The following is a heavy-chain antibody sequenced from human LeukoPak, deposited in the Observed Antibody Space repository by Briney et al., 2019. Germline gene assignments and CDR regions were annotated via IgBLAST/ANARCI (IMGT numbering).Heavy chain of an antibody. D-gene: IGHD2-21*01. CDR1: GFTFTIYP. Sequence: PGGSLRLSCAASGFTFTIYPMSWVRQAPGKGLEWASVITGSGGSTNYADSVKGRFTISRDNSKTTLYLQMNSLRAEETAVYCWAKGNSFRWGQGTLVTVSS. V-gene: IGHV3-23*01. CDR3: AKGNSFR. CDR2: ITGSGGST. J-gene: IGHJ4*02.